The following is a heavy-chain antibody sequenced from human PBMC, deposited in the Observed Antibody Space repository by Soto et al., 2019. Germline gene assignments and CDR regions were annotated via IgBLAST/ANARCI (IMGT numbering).Heavy chain of an antibody. CDR1: GFTFSSYG. Sequence: ESGGGVVQPGRSLRLSCAASGFTFSSYGMHWVRQAPGKGLEWVAVISYDGSNKYYADSVKGRFTISRDNSKNTLYLQMNSLRAEDTAVYYCAKDLTQYYYYGMDVWGQGTTVTVSS. CDR3: AKDLTQYYYYGMDV. D-gene: IGHD7-27*01. CDR2: ISYDGSNK. V-gene: IGHV3-30*18. J-gene: IGHJ6*02.